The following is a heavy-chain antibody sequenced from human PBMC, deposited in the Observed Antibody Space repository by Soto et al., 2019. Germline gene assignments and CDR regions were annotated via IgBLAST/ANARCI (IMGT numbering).Heavy chain of an antibody. V-gene: IGHV6-1*01. J-gene: IGHJ6*02. CDR3: VRQPLANLALYGMDV. D-gene: IGHD6-6*01. Sequence: SQTLSLTCAISVDSVSANNAAWKWIRQSPSRGLEWLGRTYFRSKWNYDYAESVKSRLTITPDTTNNQISLQLNSVIPEDAAVYYCVRQPLANLALYGMDVWGQGTTVTVSS. CDR1: VDSVSANNAA. CDR2: TYFRSKWNY.